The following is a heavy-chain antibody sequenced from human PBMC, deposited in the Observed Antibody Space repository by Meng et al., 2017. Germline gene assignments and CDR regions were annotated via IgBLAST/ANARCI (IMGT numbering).Heavy chain of an antibody. CDR1: GFTFSSYD. D-gene: IGHD5-18*01. Sequence: GESLKISCAASGFTFSSYDMHWVRQATGKGLEWVSAIGTAGDTYYPGSVKGRFTISRENAKNSLYLQMNSLRAGDTAVYYCARGGYSYGLGAFDIWGQGTMVTVSS. V-gene: IGHV3-13*01. CDR2: IGTAGDT. CDR3: ARGGYSYGLGAFDI. J-gene: IGHJ3*02.